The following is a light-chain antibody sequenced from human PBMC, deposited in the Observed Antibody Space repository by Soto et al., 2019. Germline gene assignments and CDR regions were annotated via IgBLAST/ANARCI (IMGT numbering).Light chain of an antibody. V-gene: IGKV1-12*01. CDR1: QAIGSW. CDR3: HQRQSWPRT. Sequence: DIQMTQSPSSVSASVGDRVTITCRASQAIGSWLAWYQQEPGKAPQLLLYAASNRATGIPARFSGSGSGTDFTLTISDVQPEDFALYYCHQRQSWPRTFGQGTKVDIK. J-gene: IGKJ1*01. CDR2: AAS.